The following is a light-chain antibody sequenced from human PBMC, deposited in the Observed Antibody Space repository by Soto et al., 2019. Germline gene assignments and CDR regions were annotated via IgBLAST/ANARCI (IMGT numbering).Light chain of an antibody. CDR1: QSVDSTY. V-gene: IGKV3-20*01. Sequence: EIVLTQSPGTLSLSPGDRATLSCRASQSVDSTYLAWYQQKPGQAHRLLIYGASSRATGSPDRFSGSGSGTDFTLTISRLEPEDFAVYYCQQYVSSPFTFGGGTKVEIK. J-gene: IGKJ4*01. CDR3: QQYVSSPFT. CDR2: GAS.